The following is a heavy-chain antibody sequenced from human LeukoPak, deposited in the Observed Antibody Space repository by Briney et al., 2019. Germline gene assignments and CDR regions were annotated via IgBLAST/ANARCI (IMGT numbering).Heavy chain of an antibody. V-gene: IGHV4-34*01. J-gene: IGHJ5*02. CDR3: ARGINSGSYYVRAVYNWFDP. Sequence: SETLSLTCAVYGGSFSVYYWSWIRQPPGKGLEWIGEINHSGSTNYNPSLKSRVTISVDTSKNQFSLKLSSVTAADTAVYYCARGINSGSYYVRAVYNWFDPWGQGTLVTVSS. CDR2: INHSGST. D-gene: IGHD1-26*01. CDR1: GGSFSVYY.